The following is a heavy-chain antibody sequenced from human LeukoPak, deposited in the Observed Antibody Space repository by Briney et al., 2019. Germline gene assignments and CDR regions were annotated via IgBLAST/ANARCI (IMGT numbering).Heavy chain of an antibody. Sequence: GASVKVSCKASGYSFSAYYMHWVRQAPGQGLEWMGWINPNSGDTNYAQKFQGRVTMHRDTSMSTAYMELNRLRSDDTALYYCARDLVGVGANRWFDPWGQGALVTVSS. D-gene: IGHD1-26*01. CDR2: INPNSGDT. CDR3: ARDLVGVGANRWFDP. J-gene: IGHJ5*02. V-gene: IGHV1-2*02. CDR1: GYSFSAYY.